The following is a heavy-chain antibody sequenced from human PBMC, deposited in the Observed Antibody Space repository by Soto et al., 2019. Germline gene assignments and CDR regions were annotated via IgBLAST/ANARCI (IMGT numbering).Heavy chain of an antibody. CDR1: GYTFTSYD. J-gene: IGHJ6*02. CDR3: ARGSGRVYDILTGYQLVRYYYGMDV. V-gene: IGHV1-8*01. Sequence: ASVKVSCKAAGYTFTSYDINWVRQATGQGLEWMGWMNPNSGNTGYAQKFQGRVTMTRNTSISTAYMELSSLRSEDTAVYYCARGSGRVYDILTGYQLVRYYYGMDVWGQGTTVTVSS. D-gene: IGHD3-9*01. CDR2: MNPNSGNT.